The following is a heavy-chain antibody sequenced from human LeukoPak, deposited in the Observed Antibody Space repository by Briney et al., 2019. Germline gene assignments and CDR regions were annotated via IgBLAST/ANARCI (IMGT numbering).Heavy chain of an antibody. CDR3: ARDPRYFDWLPHYYYYYGMDV. CDR1: GYTFTSYG. D-gene: IGHD3-9*01. J-gene: IGHJ6*02. CDR2: ISAYNGNT. V-gene: IGHV1-18*01. Sequence: ASVKVSCKASGYTFTSYGISWVRQAPGQGLEWMGWISAYNGNTNYAQKLQGRVTMTTDTSTSTAYMELRSLRSDDTAVYYCARDPRYFDWLPHYYYYYGMDVWGQGTTVTASS.